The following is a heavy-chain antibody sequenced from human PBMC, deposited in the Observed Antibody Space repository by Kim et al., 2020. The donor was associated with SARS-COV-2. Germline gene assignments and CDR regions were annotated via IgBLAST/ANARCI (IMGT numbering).Heavy chain of an antibody. D-gene: IGHD6-13*01. V-gene: IGHV1-69*04. Sequence: YAQKCQGRVTITADKSTSTAYMELSSLRSEDTAVYYCAREGYSSSWDFDYWGQGTLVTVSS. J-gene: IGHJ4*02. CDR3: AREGYSSSWDFDY.